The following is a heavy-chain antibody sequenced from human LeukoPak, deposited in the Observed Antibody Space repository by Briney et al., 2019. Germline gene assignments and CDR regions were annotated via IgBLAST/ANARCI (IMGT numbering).Heavy chain of an antibody. J-gene: IGHJ5*02. D-gene: IGHD3-3*01. CDR3: ARGEKSIFGVVRNNWFDP. V-gene: IGHV4-39*07. Sequence: PSETLSLTCTVSGGSISSGSYYWSWIRQPPGKGLEWIGEINHSGSTHYNPSLKSRVTISVDTSKNQFSLKLSSVTAADTAVYYCARGEKSIFGVVRNNWFDPWGQGTLVTVSS. CDR2: INHSGST. CDR1: GGSISSGSYY.